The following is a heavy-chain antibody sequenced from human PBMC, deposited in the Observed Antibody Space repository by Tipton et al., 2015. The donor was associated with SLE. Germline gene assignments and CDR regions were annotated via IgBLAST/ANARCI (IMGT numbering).Heavy chain of an antibody. J-gene: IGHJ5*02. Sequence: GSLRLSCAASDFTLRNYWMHWVRQAPGQGLVWVSRINGDGRVTNYADSVRGRFTISRDDTRNTLYLQMNSLRAEDTAVYYCSRDLVLGSGSCDSWGQGILVTVSS. CDR1: DFTLRNYW. D-gene: IGHD3-10*01. CDR3: SRDLVLGSGSCDS. V-gene: IGHV3-74*01. CDR2: INGDGRVT.